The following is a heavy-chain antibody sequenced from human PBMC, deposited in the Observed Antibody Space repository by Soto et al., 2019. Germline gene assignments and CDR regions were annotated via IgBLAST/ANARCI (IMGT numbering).Heavy chain of an antibody. CDR2: ISYDGSNK. Sequence: QVQLVESGGGVVQPGRSLRLSCAASGFTFSSYAMHWVRQAPGKGLEWVAVISYDGSNKYYADSVKGRFTISRDNSKNPLYLQMNSLRAEDTAVYYCARLAVAEGTATDYWGQGTLVTVSS. CDR1: GFTFSSYA. D-gene: IGHD6-19*01. J-gene: IGHJ4*02. CDR3: ARLAVAEGTATDY. V-gene: IGHV3-30-3*01.